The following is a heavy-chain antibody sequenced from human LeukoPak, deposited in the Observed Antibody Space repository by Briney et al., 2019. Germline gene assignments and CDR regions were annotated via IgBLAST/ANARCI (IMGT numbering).Heavy chain of an antibody. J-gene: IGHJ4*02. D-gene: IGHD6-19*01. CDR1: GGSISSSSYY. Sequence: SETLSLTCTVSGGSISSSSYYWGWIRQPPGKGLEWIGSIYYSGSTYYNPSLKSRVTISVDTSKNQFSLKLSSVTAADTAVYYCARGGIAVAGIFYWGQGTLVTVSS. V-gene: IGHV4-39*07. CDR3: ARGGIAVAGIFY. CDR2: IYYSGST.